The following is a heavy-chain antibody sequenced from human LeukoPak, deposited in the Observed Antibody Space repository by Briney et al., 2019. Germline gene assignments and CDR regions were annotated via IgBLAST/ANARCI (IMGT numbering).Heavy chain of an antibody. CDR3: TTGPYDYGSGTYYH. J-gene: IGHJ4*02. CDR1: GFPLRNAW. CDR2: IKSKTDGGTT. D-gene: IGHD3-10*01. Sequence: GALILSLAASGFPLRNAWMSWVREPPGKGLEWVGRIKSKTDGGTTDYAAPVKGRFTISRDDSKNTLYVQMNSLKTEDTAVYYCTTGPYDYGSGTYYHWGQGTLVTVSS. V-gene: IGHV3-15*01.